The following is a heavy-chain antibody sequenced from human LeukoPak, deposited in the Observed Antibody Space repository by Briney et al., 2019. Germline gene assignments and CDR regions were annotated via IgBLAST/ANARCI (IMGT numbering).Heavy chain of an antibody. J-gene: IGHJ5*01. D-gene: IGHD6-13*01. CDR3: AKRGSGSHTWFDS. CDR2: SFHTGST. CDR1: GGSISSYF. Sequence: SETLSLTCTVSGGSISSYFWSWIRQHPGKGLEWVGYSFHTGSTYYNPSLESRVTVSVDTSKNQFSLRVTSVTAADTAVYYCAKRGSGSHTWFDSWGPGSLVTVSS. V-gene: IGHV4-59*06.